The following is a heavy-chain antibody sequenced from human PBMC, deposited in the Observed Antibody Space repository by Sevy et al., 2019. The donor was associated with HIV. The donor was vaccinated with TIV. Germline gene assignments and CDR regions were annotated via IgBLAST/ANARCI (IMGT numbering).Heavy chain of an antibody. Sequence: GEALKISCKTSGYSFISYWIGWVRQMPGKGLEWMGIIYPGDSDARYSPSFQGQVTISADKSISTAYLQWSSLRASDTAMYYCARRRNIAAADYYFDYWGQGTLVTVSS. CDR3: ARRRNIAAADYYFDY. CDR1: GYSFISYW. V-gene: IGHV5-51*01. D-gene: IGHD6-13*01. J-gene: IGHJ4*02. CDR2: IYPGDSDA.